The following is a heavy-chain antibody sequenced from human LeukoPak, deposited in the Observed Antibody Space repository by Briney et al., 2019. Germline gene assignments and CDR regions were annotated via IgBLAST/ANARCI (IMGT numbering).Heavy chain of an antibody. J-gene: IGHJ5*02. V-gene: IGHV4-4*02. D-gene: IGHD3-9*01. CDR3: ARAAPDWLQVNWFDP. CDR1: GGSISSSNW. CDR2: IYHSGST. Sequence: PSETLSLTCAVSGGSISSSNWWSWVRQPPGKGLEWIGEIYHSGSTNYNPPLKSRVTISVDKSKNQFSLKLSSVTAADTAVYYCARAAPDWLQVNWFDPWGQGTLVTVSS.